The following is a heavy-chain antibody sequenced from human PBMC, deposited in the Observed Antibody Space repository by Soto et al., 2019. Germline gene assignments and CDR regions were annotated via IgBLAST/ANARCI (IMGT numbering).Heavy chain of an antibody. Sequence: GGSLRLSCAASGFTFSSYSMNWVRQAPGKGLEWVSSISSSSSYIYYADSVKGRFTISRDNAKNSLYLQMNSLRAEDTAVYYCARPPGGWGLSWYFDLWGRGTLVTVSS. J-gene: IGHJ2*01. CDR3: ARPPGGWGLSWYFDL. CDR1: GFTFSSYS. CDR2: ISSSSSYI. D-gene: IGHD6-19*01. V-gene: IGHV3-21*01.